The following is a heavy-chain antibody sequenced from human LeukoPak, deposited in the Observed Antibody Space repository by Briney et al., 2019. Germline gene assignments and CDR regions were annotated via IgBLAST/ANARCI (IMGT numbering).Heavy chain of an antibody. D-gene: IGHD5-18*01. J-gene: IGHJ4*02. CDR2: ISASGGST. V-gene: IGHV3-23*01. CDR1: GFTFSSYA. Sequence: SGGSLRLSCAASGFTFSSYAMSWIRQAPGKGLEWVSAISASGGSTNYADSVKGRFTISRDNSKNTLYRQMNSLRAEDTAVYYCAKVDSGYSYGSVDYWGQGTLVTVSS. CDR3: AKVDSGYSYGSVDY.